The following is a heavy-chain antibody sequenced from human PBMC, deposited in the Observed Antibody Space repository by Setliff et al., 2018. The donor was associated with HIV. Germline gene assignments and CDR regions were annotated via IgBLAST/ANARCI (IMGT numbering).Heavy chain of an antibody. Sequence: ASVKVSCKASGYTFTRYYMHWVRRAPGQGLEWMGIINPSGGGTTYARKFQGRVTVTRDTSTTTVYMELSGLRSADTAVYDCARATEAGTIDYWGQGTRVTVSS. D-gene: IGHD1-1*01. CDR1: GYTFTRYY. CDR2: INPSGGGT. CDR3: ARATEAGTIDY. J-gene: IGHJ4*02. V-gene: IGHV1-46*01.